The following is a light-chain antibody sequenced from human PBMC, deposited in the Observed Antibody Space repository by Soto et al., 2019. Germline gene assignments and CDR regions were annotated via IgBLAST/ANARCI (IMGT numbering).Light chain of an antibody. CDR1: QNINTN. J-gene: IGKJ1*01. CDR3: QQFHNWPPWT. CDR2: GAS. Sequence: IVMTQSPATLSVSPGERATLSCRASQNINTNLAWYQQRPGQAPRLLIYGASTRVTGVPARFSGSGSGTAFTLIISSLQSEDFAVYYCQQFHNWPPWTFGQGTKVEIK. V-gene: IGKV3-15*01.